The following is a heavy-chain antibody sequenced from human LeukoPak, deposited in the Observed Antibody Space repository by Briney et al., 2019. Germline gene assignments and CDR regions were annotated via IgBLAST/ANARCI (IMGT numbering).Heavy chain of an antibody. Sequence: PSETLSLTCNVSGGSLSSTTNYWGWIRQPPGRGLEWIGEINHSGSTNYNPSLKSRVTISVDTSKNQFSLKLSSVTAADTAVYYCARRPGRRGKHYFDYWGQGTLVTVSS. V-gene: IGHV4-39*07. D-gene: IGHD2-15*01. J-gene: IGHJ4*02. CDR1: GGSLSSTTNY. CDR3: ARRPGRRGKHYFDY. CDR2: INHSGST.